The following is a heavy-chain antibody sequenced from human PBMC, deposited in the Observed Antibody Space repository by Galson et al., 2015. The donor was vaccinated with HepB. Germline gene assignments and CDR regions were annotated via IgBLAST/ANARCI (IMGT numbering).Heavy chain of an antibody. CDR2: LYTDGTP. CDR3: ARTLTSGVFDY. V-gene: IGHV3-66*01. D-gene: IGHD4-11*01. CDR1: GFIVSSNY. J-gene: IGHJ4*02. Sequence: SLRLSCAASGFIVSSNYMSWVRQAPGKGLEWVAVLYTDGTPYYADSVKGRFTISRSDSNNTVFLQMNSLGADDTAVYYCARTLTSGVFDYWGQGTPVTVSS.